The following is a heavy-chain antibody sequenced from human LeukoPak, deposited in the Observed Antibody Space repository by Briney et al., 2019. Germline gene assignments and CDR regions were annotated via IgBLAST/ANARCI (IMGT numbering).Heavy chain of an antibody. CDR3: AKDRLSCFDP. CDR2: ISGSGGST. CDR1: GFTFSSYG. V-gene: IGHV3-23*01. J-gene: IGHJ5*02. Sequence: GGSLRLSCAASGFTFSSYGMSWVRQAPGKGLEWVPAISGSGGSTYYADSVKGRFTISRGNSKNTLYLQMNSLRAEDTAVYYCAKDRLSCFDPWGQGTLVTVSS.